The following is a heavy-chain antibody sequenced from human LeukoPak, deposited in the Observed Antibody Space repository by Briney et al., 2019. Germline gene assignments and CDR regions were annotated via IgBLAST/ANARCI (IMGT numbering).Heavy chain of an antibody. CDR2: INPNSGGT. J-gene: IGHJ3*02. D-gene: IGHD4-17*01. Sequence: ASVKVSCKASGYTFTVYYMHWVRQAPGQGLEWMGWINPNSGGTNYAQKFQGRVTMTRDTSISTAYMELSRLRSDDTAVYYCARDGDYGDYAEAFDIWGQGPMVTVSS. CDR3: ARDGDYGDYAEAFDI. V-gene: IGHV1-2*02. CDR1: GYTFTVYY.